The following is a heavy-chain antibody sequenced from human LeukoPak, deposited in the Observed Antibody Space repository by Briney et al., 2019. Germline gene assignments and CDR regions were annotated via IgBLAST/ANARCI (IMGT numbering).Heavy chain of an antibody. CDR1: GLTFRTYG. V-gene: IGHV3-48*04. Sequence: QPGGSLRLSCAASGLTFRTYGMNWVRQAPGKGLEWISYINSNSDTVHYSNSVEGRFTISRDNAKNSLYLQMNSLRAEDTAMYYCARDTRGESDYWGHGTLVTVSS. CDR3: ARDTRGESDY. CDR2: INSNSDTV. J-gene: IGHJ4*01. D-gene: IGHD2-2*01.